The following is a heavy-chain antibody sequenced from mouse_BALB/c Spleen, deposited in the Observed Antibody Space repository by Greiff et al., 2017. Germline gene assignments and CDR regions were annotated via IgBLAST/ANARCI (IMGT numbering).Heavy chain of an antibody. D-gene: IGHD1-2*01. V-gene: IGHV3-2*02. CDR1: GYSITSDYA. CDR3: ARFIPTATGKRYLDY. J-gene: IGHJ2*01. CDR2: ISYSGST. Sequence: LQESGPGLVKPSQSLPLTCTVTGYSITSDYAWNWIRQFPGNKLEWMGYISYSGSTSYNPSLKSRISITRDTSKNRFFLQLNSVTTEDTATYNWARFIPTATGKRYLDYWAKAPLSQSPQ.